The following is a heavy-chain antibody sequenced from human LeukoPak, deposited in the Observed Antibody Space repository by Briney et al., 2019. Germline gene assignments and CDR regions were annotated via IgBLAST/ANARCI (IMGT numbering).Heavy chain of an antibody. J-gene: IGHJ6*02. D-gene: IGHD6-6*01. V-gene: IGHV3-74*01. CDR2: INSDGTST. CDR1: GFTFSSYW. Sequence: GGSLTLSCAAFGFTFSSYWIHWVRHAPGKGPVWVSRINSDGTSTTYADPEKGRFTISRDSAKNTVYLQMNSLRAEDTAVYYCVRGGGADRPYGLDVWGQGTTVTVSS. CDR3: VRGGGADRPYGLDV.